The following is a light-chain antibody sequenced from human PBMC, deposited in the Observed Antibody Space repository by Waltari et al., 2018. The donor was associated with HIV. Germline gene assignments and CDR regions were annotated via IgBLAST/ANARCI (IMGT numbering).Light chain of an antibody. CDR3: QQYYKTPRT. V-gene: IGKV1-NL1*01. J-gene: IGKJ1*01. CDR1: QGITNS. Sequence: DIQMTQSPSSLSASVGDRVTIPCRASQGITNSVAWYQQGPGRAPRLLLYDASRLERGVPSRCTGSESATDYTLTITSLQPEDSATYYCQQYYKTPRTFGRGTRVEV. CDR2: DAS.